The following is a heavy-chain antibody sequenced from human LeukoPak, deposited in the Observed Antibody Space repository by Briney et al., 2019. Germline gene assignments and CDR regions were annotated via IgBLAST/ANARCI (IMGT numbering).Heavy chain of an antibody. CDR2: IYPGDSDT. Sequence: PGESLKISCKGSGYNFPSYWIGWVRQMPGKGLEWMGIIYPGDSDTTYSPSFQGQVTISADKSISTAYLQWSSLKASDTAMYYCARQSRDGSKTRGYYFDYWGQGTLVTVSS. CDR1: GYNFPSYW. J-gene: IGHJ4*02. CDR3: ARQSRDGSKTRGYYFDY. V-gene: IGHV5-51*01. D-gene: IGHD3-10*01.